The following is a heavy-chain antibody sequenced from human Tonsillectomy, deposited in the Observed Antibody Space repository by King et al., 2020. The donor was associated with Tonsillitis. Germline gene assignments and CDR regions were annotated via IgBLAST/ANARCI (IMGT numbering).Heavy chain of an antibody. J-gene: IGHJ4*02. D-gene: IGHD3-3*01. V-gene: IGHV3-30*18. CDR3: AKQRFLEWLFPLY. Sequence: VQLVESGGGVVQPGRSLRLSCAASGFTFSSYGMHWVRQAPGKGLEWVAVISYDGSNKYYADSVKGRFTISRDNSKNTLYLQMNSLRAEDTAVYYCAKQRFLEWLFPLYWGQGTLVTVSS. CDR1: GFTFSSYG. CDR2: ISYDGSNK.